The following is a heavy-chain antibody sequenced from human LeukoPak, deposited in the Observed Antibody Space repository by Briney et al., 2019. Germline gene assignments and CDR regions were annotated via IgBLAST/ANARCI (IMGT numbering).Heavy chain of an antibody. CDR3: AKAYCSSTSCSWDY. J-gene: IGHJ4*02. D-gene: IGHD2-2*01. Sequence: GGSLRLSCAASGFTFSSYAMSWVRQAPGKGLEWVSAISGSGGSTYYADSVKGRFTISRDNSKNTLYLQMNSLRAEDTAVYYCAKAYCSSTSCSWDYWGQGTLVTVSP. V-gene: IGHV3-23*01. CDR2: ISGSGGST. CDR1: GFTFSSYA.